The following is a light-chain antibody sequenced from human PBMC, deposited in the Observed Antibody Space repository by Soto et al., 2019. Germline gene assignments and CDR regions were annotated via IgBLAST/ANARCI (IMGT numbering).Light chain of an antibody. CDR2: GAS. CDR3: QQRSNWPRT. J-gene: IGKJ1*01. Sequence: EIVFSQSPGTLSLSPGERATLSCRASQSVTSRDLAWYQQKPGQAPRLLIYGASTRATGIPDRFSGSGSGTDFTLTISRLEPEDFAVYYCQQRSNWPRTFGQGTKVDI. V-gene: IGKV3D-20*02. CDR1: QSVTSRD.